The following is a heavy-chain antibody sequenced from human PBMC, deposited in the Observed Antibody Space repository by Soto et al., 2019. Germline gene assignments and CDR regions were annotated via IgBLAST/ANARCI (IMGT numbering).Heavy chain of an antibody. CDR1: SGSVSSFNW. CDR3: ARGLEGNWFDP. J-gene: IGHJ5*02. Sequence: SETLSLTCTVSSGSVSSFNWWRWVRQPPGKGLEWIGEIYHGGSTNYNPSLKSRVTISVDKSKNQFSLKLSSVTAADTAVYYCARGLEGNWFDPWGQGTLVTVSS. V-gene: IGHV4-4*02. CDR2: IYHGGST.